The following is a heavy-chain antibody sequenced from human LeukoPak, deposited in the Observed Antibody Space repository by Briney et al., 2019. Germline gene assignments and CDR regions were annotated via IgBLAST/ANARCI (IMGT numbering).Heavy chain of an antibody. CDR3: ARSIGWYWDAFDI. Sequence: PGGSLTLSCAASGFTFSSYAMSWVRPAPGNGREWVSAISGSGDNTYYADSVKGRFTISKDNFKNTLYLQMNRLRAEDTAVYYCARSIGWYWDAFDIWGQGTMVTVSS. CDR1: GFTFSSYA. J-gene: IGHJ3*02. CDR2: ISGSGDNT. D-gene: IGHD6-19*01. V-gene: IGHV3-23*01.